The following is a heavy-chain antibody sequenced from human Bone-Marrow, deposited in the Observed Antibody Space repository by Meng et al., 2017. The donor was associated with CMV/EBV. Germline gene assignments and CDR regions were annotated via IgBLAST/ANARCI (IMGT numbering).Heavy chain of an antibody. CDR2: INSDGSST. Sequence: GGSLRLSCAASGFTFDDYGMSWVRQAPGKGLVWVSRINSDGSSTSYADSVKGRFTISRDNAKNTLYLQMNSLRAEDTAVYYCAREILGYSSSPDYWGQGTLVTVSS. CDR3: AREILGYSSSPDY. J-gene: IGHJ4*02. CDR1: GFTFDDYG. D-gene: IGHD6-13*01. V-gene: IGHV3-74*01.